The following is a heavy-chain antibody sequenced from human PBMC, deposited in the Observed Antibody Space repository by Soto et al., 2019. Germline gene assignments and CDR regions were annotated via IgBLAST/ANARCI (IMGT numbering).Heavy chain of an antibody. CDR3: APHLAVVVVAEPPLPAFDI. J-gene: IGHJ3*02. D-gene: IGHD2-15*01. V-gene: IGHV1-18*01. CDR2: ISAYNGNT. Sequence: SVKVSCKASGYTFTSYGISWVRQAPGQGLEWMGWISAYNGNTNYAQKLQGRVTMTTETSTSTAYMELRSLRSDDTAVYYCAPHLAVVVVAEPPLPAFDIWG. CDR1: GYTFTSYG.